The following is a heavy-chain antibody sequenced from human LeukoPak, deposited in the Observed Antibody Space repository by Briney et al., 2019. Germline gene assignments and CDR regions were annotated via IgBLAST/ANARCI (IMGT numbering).Heavy chain of an antibody. D-gene: IGHD3-9*01. J-gene: IGHJ4*02. CDR3: ARQADYNLLTGYYKGHLDC. CDR2: IYPGDSDT. CDR1: GYSFTSYW. V-gene: IGHV5-51*01. Sequence: GESLKISCKGSGYSFTSYWIGWVRQMPGKGLEWMGIIYPGDSDTRCSPSLRGQVTISADKSINTAYLQWNSLKASDTAMYYCARQADYNLLTGYYKGHLDCWGQGTLVTVSS.